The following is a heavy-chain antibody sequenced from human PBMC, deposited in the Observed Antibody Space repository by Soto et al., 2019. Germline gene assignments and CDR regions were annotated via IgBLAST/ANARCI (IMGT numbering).Heavy chain of an antibody. D-gene: IGHD1-26*01. CDR2: INTNTGNP. CDR3: ARDKGGSYVDYFDY. CDR1: GYTFTSYA. J-gene: IGHJ4*02. V-gene: IGHV7-4-1*01. Sequence: ASVKVSCKASGYTFTSYAMNWVRQDPGQGLEWMGWINTNTGNPTYAQGFTGRFVFSLDTSVSTAYLQICSLKVEDTAVYYCARDKGGSYVDYFDYWGQGTRVTVSS.